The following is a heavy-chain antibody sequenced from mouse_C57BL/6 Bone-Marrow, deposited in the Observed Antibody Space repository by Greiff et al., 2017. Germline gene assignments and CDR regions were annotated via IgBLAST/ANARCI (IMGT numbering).Heavy chain of an antibody. CDR2: IYPGSGSP. Sequence: VKLQQPGAELVKPGASVKMSCKASGYTFTSYWITWVKQRPGQGLEWIGDIYPGSGSPNYNEKFKSKATLTVDTSSSTAYMQLSSLTSEDSAVYYCASYGSSFHWYFDVWGTGTTVTVSS. D-gene: IGHD1-1*01. J-gene: IGHJ1*03. CDR1: GYTFTSYW. V-gene: IGHV1-55*01. CDR3: ASYGSSFHWYFDV.